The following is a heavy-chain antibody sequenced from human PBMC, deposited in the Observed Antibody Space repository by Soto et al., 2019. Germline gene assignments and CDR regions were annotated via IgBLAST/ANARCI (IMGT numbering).Heavy chain of an antibody. D-gene: IGHD2-21*01. Sequence: ASVKVSCKSSGFPFTAYYMHWVRQARVQGPEWLGWINPNSGGTSYSQKFRARITLTRDTSISTAYMEMISLTSDDTAVFYCARANSIRPYYYNMDVWGQGTAVTVSS. CDR2: INPNSGGT. CDR3: ARANSIRPYYYNMDV. V-gene: IGHV1-2*02. J-gene: IGHJ6*02. CDR1: GFPFTAYY.